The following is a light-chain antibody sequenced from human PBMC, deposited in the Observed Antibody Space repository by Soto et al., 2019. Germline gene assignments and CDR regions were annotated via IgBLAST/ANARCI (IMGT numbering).Light chain of an antibody. J-gene: IGKJ5*01. CDR2: DAS. CDR1: QSVSSN. V-gene: IGKV3D-15*02. Sequence: EIVMTQSPATLSVSPGERATLSCRASQSVSSNLAWYQQKPGQAPRLLIYDASNRATGIPARFSGSGSGTDFTLTISRLEPEDFAVYYCQQYGNSPITFGQGTRLEIK. CDR3: QQYGNSPIT.